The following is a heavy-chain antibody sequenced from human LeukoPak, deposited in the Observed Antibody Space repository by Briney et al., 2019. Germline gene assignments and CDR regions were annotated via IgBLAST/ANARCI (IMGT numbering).Heavy chain of an antibody. V-gene: IGHV4-34*01. D-gene: IGHD3-10*01. CDR3: ATTEIGEGIRGTYCFDY. J-gene: IGHJ4*02. CDR2: INHSGST. Sequence: PSETLSLTCAVYGGSFSGYYWSWIRQPPGKGLEWIGEINHSGSTNYNPSLKSRVTISVDTSKNQFSLKLSSVTAADTAVYYCATTEIGEGIRGTYCFDYRGQGTLVTVSS. CDR1: GGSFSGYY.